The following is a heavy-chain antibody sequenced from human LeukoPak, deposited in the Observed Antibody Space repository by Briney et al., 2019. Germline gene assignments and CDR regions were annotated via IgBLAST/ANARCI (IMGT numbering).Heavy chain of an antibody. D-gene: IGHD3-22*01. V-gene: IGHV4-59*01. Sequence: SSETLSLTCTVSGGSISSYYWSWIRQPLGKGLEWIGYIYYSGSTNYNPSLKSRVTISVDTSKNQFSLKLSSVTAADTAVYYCASGDYYDSSGYQLNWGQGTLVTVSS. CDR2: IYYSGST. CDR3: ASGDYYDSSGYQLN. CDR1: GGSISSYY. J-gene: IGHJ4*02.